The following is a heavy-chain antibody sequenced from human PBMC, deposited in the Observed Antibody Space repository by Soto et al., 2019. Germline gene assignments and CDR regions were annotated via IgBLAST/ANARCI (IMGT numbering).Heavy chain of an antibody. V-gene: IGHV4-59*08. Sequence: SETLSLTCTVSGGSISSYYWSWIRQPPGKGLEWIGYIYYSGSTNYNPSLKSRVTISVDTSKNQFSLKLSSVTAADTAVYYCARVSAVAEFDYWGQRTLVTVSS. J-gene: IGHJ4*02. CDR2: IYYSGST. CDR1: GGSISSYY. CDR3: ARVSAVAEFDY. D-gene: IGHD6-19*01.